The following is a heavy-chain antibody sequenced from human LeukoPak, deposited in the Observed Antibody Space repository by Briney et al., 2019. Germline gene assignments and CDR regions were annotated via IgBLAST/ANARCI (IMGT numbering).Heavy chain of an antibody. Sequence: ASVKVSCKASGYTFSHFGVQWVRQAPGQTPESMGWINAGNGDAKYSPKFQGRVTMTTDISATTLYMELNSLRFEDTAVYYCARSGDNWSCGHWGQGTLVTVPA. J-gene: IGHJ4*02. D-gene: IGHD5-24*01. V-gene: IGHV1-3*01. CDR2: INAGNGDA. CDR1: GYTFSHFG. CDR3: ARSGDNWSCGH.